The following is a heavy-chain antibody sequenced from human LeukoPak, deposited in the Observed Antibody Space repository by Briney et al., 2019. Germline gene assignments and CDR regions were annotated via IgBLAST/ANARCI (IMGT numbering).Heavy chain of an antibody. V-gene: IGHV1-18*01. Sequence: ASVKVSCKAPGYIFTSYGISWVRQAPGQGLEWMGWISAYNGNTNYAQKLQGRVTMTTDTSTSTAYMELRSLRSDDTAVYYCARDFGDTVTTYSFDYWGQGTLVTVSS. CDR3: ARDFGDTVTTYSFDY. D-gene: IGHD4-17*01. CDR1: GYIFTSYG. J-gene: IGHJ4*02. CDR2: ISAYNGNT.